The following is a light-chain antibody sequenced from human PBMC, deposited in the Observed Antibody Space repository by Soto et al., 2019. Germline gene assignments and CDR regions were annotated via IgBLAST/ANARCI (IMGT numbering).Light chain of an antibody. V-gene: IGKV3-15*01. Sequence: EIVMTQSPATLSVSPRERVTLSCRASQSVSRFLAWYQQRPGQAPRLLIYDTSTRATGVPARFSGSGSGTEFSLTITSLHSEDSAVYYCQQYDNWPPCTFGQGTKLEVK. CDR2: DTS. CDR1: QSVSRF. CDR3: QQYDNWPPCT. J-gene: IGKJ2*02.